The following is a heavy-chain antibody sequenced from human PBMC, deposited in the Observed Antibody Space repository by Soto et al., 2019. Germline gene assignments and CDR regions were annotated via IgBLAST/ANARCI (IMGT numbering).Heavy chain of an antibody. CDR2: IYYSGST. CDR1: GGSISSGDYY. J-gene: IGHJ2*01. Sequence: QVQLQESGPGLVKPSQTLSLTCTVPGGSISSGDYYWSWIRQPPGKVLEWIGYIYYSGSTNYNPXXXXXVTISVDTSTNQXSLXLSSVTAADTAXXXCARVVESGYTIDFDLWGRGTLVTV. CDR3: ARVVESGYTIDFDL. V-gene: IGHV4-30-4*01. D-gene: IGHD3-16*02.